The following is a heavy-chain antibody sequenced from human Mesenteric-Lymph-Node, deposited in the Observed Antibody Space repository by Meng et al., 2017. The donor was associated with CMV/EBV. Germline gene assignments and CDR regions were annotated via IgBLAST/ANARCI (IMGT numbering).Heavy chain of an antibody. CDR2: ISGSGGFI. J-gene: IGHJ6*02. V-gene: IGHV3-21*04. CDR1: GFTVSSNY. Sequence: GGSLRLSCAASGFTVSSNYMSWVRQAPGKGLEWVSSISGSGGFIYYVDSVTGRFTISRDNAKNSLYLQMNSLRVEDTGVYYCARENLAGDYNGMDVWGQGTTVTVSS. D-gene: IGHD3-10*01. CDR3: ARENLAGDYNGMDV.